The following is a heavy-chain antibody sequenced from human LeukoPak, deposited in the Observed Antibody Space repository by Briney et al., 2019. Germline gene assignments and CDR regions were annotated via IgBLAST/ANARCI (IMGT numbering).Heavy chain of an antibody. D-gene: IGHD2-2*02. CDR2: IYHSGST. CDR3: ARAPIVVVPAAIGWFDP. CDR1: GGSISSGGYY. Sequence: SQTLSLTCTVSGGSISSGGYYWSWIRQPPGKGLEWIGYIYHSGSTYYNPSLKSRVTISVDRSKNQFSLKLSSVTAADTAVYYCARAPIVVVPAAIGWFDPWGQGTLVTV. V-gene: IGHV4-30-2*01. J-gene: IGHJ5*02.